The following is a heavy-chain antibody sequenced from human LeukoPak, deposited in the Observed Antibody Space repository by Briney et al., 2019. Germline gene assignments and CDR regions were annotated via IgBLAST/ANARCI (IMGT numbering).Heavy chain of an antibody. CDR1: GFSVSNNY. D-gene: IGHD3-22*01. CDR3: AKDHYDTSGYYYGSY. J-gene: IGHJ4*02. Sequence: PGGSLRLSCAASGFSVSNNYMSWVRQAPGKGLEWVSVIYSGGSTFYADSVKGRFTISRDNSKNTLYLQMNSLRAEDTAVYYCAKDHYDTSGYYYGSYWGQGTLVTVSS. CDR2: IYSGGST. V-gene: IGHV3-66*01.